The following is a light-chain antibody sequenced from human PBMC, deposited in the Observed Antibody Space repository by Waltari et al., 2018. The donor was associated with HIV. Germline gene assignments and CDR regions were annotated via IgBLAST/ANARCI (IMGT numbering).Light chain of an antibody. CDR2: DVN. Sequence: QSALTQPASVSGSPEQSITISCPGAGSDVGDYKYVSWYQQYPGKAPKLIIYDVNKRPAVVSNRFSGSNAGNTASLTISGLQAEDEADYYCCSYAGSSTFGFYVFGTGTKVTVL. CDR3: CSYAGSSTFGFYV. CDR1: GSDVGDYKY. J-gene: IGLJ1*01. V-gene: IGLV2-23*02.